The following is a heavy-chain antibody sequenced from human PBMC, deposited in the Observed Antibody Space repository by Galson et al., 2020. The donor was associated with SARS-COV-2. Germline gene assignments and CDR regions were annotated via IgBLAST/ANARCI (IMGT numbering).Heavy chain of an antibody. CDR1: GGSISSTTYY. CDR3: ARWGTETAVSRFDP. J-gene: IGHJ5*02. V-gene: IGHV4-39*01. CDR2: IYYRGNT. D-gene: IGHD5-18*01. Sequence: SQTLSLTCTVSGGSISSTTYYWGWIRQPPGKGLEWIGSIYYRGNTYYNPSLKSRVTISVDTSNNQFSLKLSSVTAADTAVYYCARWGTETAVSRFDPWGQGTLVTVSS.